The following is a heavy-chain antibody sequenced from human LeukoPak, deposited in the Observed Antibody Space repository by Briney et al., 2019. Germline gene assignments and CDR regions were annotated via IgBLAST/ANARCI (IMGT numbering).Heavy chain of an antibody. CDR1: GYTFSDYY. V-gene: IGHV1-2*06. D-gene: IGHD1/OR15-1a*01. CDR2: INPYSGGT. Sequence: ASVKVSCKASGYTFSDYYMHWVRQAPGQGLEWMGRINPYSGGTNYAQKFQGRVTMTRDTSITTGYMELSRLRSDDTAVYYCARVRGGNKYHFDYWGQGTLVTVSS. CDR3: ARVRGGNKYHFDY. J-gene: IGHJ4*02.